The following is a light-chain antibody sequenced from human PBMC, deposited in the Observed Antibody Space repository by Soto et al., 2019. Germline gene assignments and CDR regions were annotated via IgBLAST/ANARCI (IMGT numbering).Light chain of an antibody. J-gene: IGKJ5*01. CDR1: QGISNY. V-gene: IGKV1-27*01. CDR2: AAS. CDR3: QKYNSAPSIT. Sequence: DIQMTQSPSSLSASVGARVTVTCGASQGISNYLAWYQQKPGKVPKLLLYAASTLQSGVPSRFSGSGSGTDFTLTISSLQPEDVATYYCQKYNSAPSITFGQGTRLEIK.